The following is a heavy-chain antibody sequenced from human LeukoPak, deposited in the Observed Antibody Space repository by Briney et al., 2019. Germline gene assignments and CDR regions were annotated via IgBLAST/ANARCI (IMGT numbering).Heavy chain of an antibody. CDR2: MSYDVSNK. J-gene: IGHJ4*02. V-gene: IGHV3-30*18. Sequence: GGSLRLSCAASGFTFSSYAMHWVRQAPGKGLEWVATMSYDVSNKYFADSVKGRFIISRDNSKNTLYLQMNSLRAEDTAVYYCAKGIEFWSTFVDYWGQGTLVTVSS. CDR1: GFTFSSYA. CDR3: AKGIEFWSTFVDY. D-gene: IGHD5-18*01.